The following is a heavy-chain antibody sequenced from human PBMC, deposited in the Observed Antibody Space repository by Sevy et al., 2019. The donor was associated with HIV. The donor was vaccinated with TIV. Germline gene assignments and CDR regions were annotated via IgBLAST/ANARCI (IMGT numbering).Heavy chain of an antibody. CDR2: INPDGTRI. Sequence: GGSLRLSCEASAITIRDYWMSWVRQAPGKGLEWVANINPDGTRIYYADFVKGRFTISRDHAKTSVFLQMSSLRAEDTAVYYCVRAIQLAASYWGQGTLVTVSS. J-gene: IGHJ4*02. D-gene: IGHD2-15*01. CDR1: AITIRDYW. CDR3: VRAIQLAASY. V-gene: IGHV3-7*02.